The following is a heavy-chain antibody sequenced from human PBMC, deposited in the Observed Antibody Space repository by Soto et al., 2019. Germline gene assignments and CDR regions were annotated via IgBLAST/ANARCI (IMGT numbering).Heavy chain of an antibody. CDR2: ISSSSSYI. Sequence: GGSLRLSCAASGFTFSSYSMNWVRQAPGKGLEWVSSISSSSSYIYYADSVKGRFTISRDNAKNSLYLQMNSLRAEDTAVYYCARVNGASSSPPGWMDVWGKGTTVTVSS. V-gene: IGHV3-21*01. CDR1: GFTFSSYS. CDR3: ARVNGASSSPPGWMDV. J-gene: IGHJ6*04. D-gene: IGHD6-6*01.